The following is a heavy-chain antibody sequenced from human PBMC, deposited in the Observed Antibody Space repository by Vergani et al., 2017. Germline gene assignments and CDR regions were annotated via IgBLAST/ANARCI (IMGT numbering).Heavy chain of an antibody. J-gene: IGHJ4*02. Sequence: QVQLQESGPGLVKPSETLSLTCTVSGGSVSSGSYYWSWLRQPPGKGLEWIGYIYYSGSTNYNPSLKSRVTISVDTSKNQFSLKLSSVTAADTAVYYCARDLGSTFDYWGQGTLVTVSS. D-gene: IGHD2-2*01. CDR3: ARDLGSTFDY. CDR1: GGSVSSGSYY. CDR2: IYYSGST. V-gene: IGHV4-61*01.